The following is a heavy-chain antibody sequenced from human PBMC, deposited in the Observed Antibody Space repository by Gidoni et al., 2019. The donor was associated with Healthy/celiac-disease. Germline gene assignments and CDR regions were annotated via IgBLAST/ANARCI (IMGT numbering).Heavy chain of an antibody. CDR3: ARHEAAMAWGTFDY. J-gene: IGHJ4*02. V-gene: IGHV5-51*01. D-gene: IGHD5-18*01. CDR1: GYSFTSYW. CDR2: MYPCDSDT. Sequence: ELQLVQSGAEVKKPVGSLKISCKGSGYSFTSYWIGLVRQMPGKGLEWMWIMYPCDSDTRYSPSFQGQVTISADKSISTAYLQWSSLKASDTAMYYCARHEAAMAWGTFDYWGQGTLVTVSS.